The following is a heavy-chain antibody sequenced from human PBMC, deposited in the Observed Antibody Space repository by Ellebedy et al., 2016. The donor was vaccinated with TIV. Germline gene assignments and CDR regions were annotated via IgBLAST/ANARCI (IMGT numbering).Heavy chain of an antibody. V-gene: IGHV3-23*01. Sequence: PGGSLRLSCAASGFTFNSYAMSWVRQAPGKGLEWVSTISNTGSRTYYSDSVEGRLIIPRDNSKKTLYLQMNSMRAEYTAVYYCAKGRGGGSDSSAPRYYFDYWGLGTLVTVSS. J-gene: IGHJ4*02. D-gene: IGHD3-22*01. CDR2: ISNTGSRT. CDR1: GFTFNSYA. CDR3: AKGRGGGSDSSAPRYYFDY.